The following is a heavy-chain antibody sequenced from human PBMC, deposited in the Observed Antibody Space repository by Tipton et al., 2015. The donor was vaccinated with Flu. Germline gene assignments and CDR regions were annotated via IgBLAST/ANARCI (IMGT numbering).Heavy chain of an antibody. CDR2: IYIGGST. CDR3: AGGRGTFDY. D-gene: IGHD3-16*01. J-gene: IGHJ4*02. Sequence: GLVKPSQTLSLTCTVSGGSISSGRYYWTFIRQPAGKGLEWIGRIYIGGSTNYNSSFQSRVTLSLDKSKNEFSLRLPSVTAADTAVYFCAGGRGTFDYWGQGALVTVS. CDR1: GGSISSGRYY. V-gene: IGHV4-61*02.